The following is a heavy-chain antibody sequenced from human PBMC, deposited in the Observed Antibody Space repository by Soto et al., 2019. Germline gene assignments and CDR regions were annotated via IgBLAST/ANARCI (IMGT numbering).Heavy chain of an antibody. Sequence: GESLKISCKGSGYSFTSYWISWVRQMPGKGLEWMGRIDPSDSYTNYSPSFQGHVTISADKSISTAYLQWSSLKAPDTAMYYCARRKRDGYKPGYAFDIWGQGTMVTVSS. CDR1: GYSFTSYW. CDR3: ARRKRDGYKPGYAFDI. CDR2: IDPSDSYT. J-gene: IGHJ3*02. V-gene: IGHV5-10-1*01. D-gene: IGHD5-12*01.